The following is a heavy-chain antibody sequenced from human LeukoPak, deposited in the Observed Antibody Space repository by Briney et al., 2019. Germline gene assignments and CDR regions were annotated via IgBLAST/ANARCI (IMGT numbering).Heavy chain of an antibody. CDR2: ISGSGGST. V-gene: IGHV3-23*01. D-gene: IGHD2-21*01. J-gene: IGHJ6*03. Sequence: PGRSLRLSCAVSGFTFRSYAMSWVRRAPGKGLEWVSAISGSGGSTYYADSVKGRFTITRDNSKNTLYLQMNSLRAEDTAVYYCAKRLVSDKRHYYYMDVWGKGTTVTVSS. CDR1: GFTFRSYA. CDR3: AKRLVSDKRHYYYMDV.